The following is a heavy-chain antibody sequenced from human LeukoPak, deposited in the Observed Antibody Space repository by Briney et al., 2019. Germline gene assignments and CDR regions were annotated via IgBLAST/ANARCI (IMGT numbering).Heavy chain of an antibody. CDR3: ARDSLLPSAMGYYYMDV. V-gene: IGHV4-61*02. CDR2: IYTSGST. J-gene: IGHJ6*03. D-gene: IGHD2-2*01. Sequence: SETLSLTCTVSDGSISSGSYYWSWIRQPAGTGLEWIGRIYTSGSTNHNPSLKSRVTISVDTSKNQFSLKLSSVTAADTALYYCARDSLLPSAMGYYYMDVWGKGTTVTVSS. CDR1: DGSISSGSYY.